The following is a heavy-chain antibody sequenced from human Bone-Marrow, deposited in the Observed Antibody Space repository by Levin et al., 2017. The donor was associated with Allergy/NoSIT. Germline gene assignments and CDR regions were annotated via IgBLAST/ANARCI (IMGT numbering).Heavy chain of an antibody. Sequence: SCAASGFTFSRYRMNWVRQAPGRGLEWVSYISRSSSTISYADSVQGRFTISRDNAKNSLYLQMNSLRDEDTAVYYCARPDCSGTSCYYFFDSWGQGTLVTVAS. CDR3: ARPDCSGTSCYYFFDS. CDR2: ISRSSSTI. CDR1: GFTFSRYR. V-gene: IGHV3-48*02. D-gene: IGHD2-2*01. J-gene: IGHJ4*02.